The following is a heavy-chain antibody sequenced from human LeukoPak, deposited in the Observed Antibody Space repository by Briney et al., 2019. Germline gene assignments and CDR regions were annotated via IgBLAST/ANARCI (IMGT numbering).Heavy chain of an antibody. CDR2: ISGSGGTT. J-gene: IGHJ4*02. CDR3: ARVRGSGYFDY. D-gene: IGHD3-10*01. V-gene: IGHV3-23*01. Sequence: GGSLRLSCAASGFTFSSYALSWVRQAPGKGLEWVSGISGSGGTTYYADSVKGRFTISRDNSKNTLYLQMNSLRAEDTAVYYCARVRGSGYFDYWGQGTLVTVSS. CDR1: GFTFSSYA.